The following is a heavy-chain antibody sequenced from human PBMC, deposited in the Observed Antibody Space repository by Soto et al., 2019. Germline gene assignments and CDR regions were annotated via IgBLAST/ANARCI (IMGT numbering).Heavy chain of an antibody. CDR1: GFTFKKAR. Sequence: GGAPRHSCAGSGFTFKKARMNWGRPAPGKGLEWVGRIKSKIDGGTIDYAAPVKGRFTISRDDSKNTLYLQMNSLKTEDTAVYYCSTVALGKFDYWGQGTPVTVSS. CDR3: STVALGKFDY. CDR2: IKSKIDGGTI. V-gene: IGHV3-15*07. D-gene: IGHD1-26*01. J-gene: IGHJ4*02.